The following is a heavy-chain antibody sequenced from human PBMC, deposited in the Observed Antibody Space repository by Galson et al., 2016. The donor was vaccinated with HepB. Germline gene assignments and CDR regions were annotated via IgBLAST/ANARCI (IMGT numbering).Heavy chain of an antibody. D-gene: IGHD2-2*01. V-gene: IGHV3-30-3*01. CDR2: LSLDGNKN. CDR1: GFTFSSNA. CDR3: ARGGNYQLPPL. J-gene: IGHJ4*02. Sequence: SLRLSCAASGFTFSSNAMHWVRQAPGKGLEWLAVLSLDGNKNVSMDSVKGRFTLSRDNSKNTAFLQMNSLRVDDTGVYYCARGGNYQLPPLWGQGTLVTVSS.